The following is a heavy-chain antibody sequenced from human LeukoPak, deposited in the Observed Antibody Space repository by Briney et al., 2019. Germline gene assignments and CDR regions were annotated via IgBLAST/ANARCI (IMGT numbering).Heavy chain of an antibody. CDR1: GGSISSYY. Sequence: SETLSLTCTVSGGSISSYYWSWIRQPPGKGLEWIGYIYYSGSTNYNPSLKSRVTISVDTSKNQFSLKLSSVTAADTAVYYCARVSRSQTVDYWGQGTLVTVSP. CDR2: IYYSGST. V-gene: IGHV4-59*01. CDR3: ARVSRSQTVDY. J-gene: IGHJ4*02.